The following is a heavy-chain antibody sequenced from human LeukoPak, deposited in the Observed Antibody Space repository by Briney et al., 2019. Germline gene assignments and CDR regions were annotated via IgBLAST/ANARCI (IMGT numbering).Heavy chain of an antibody. CDR2: INHSGST. J-gene: IGHJ5*02. CDR3: ATRIAAAGFRNWFDP. CDR1: GGSFSGYY. Sequence: SETLSLTCAVYGGSFSGYYWSWIRQPPGKGLEWIGEINHSGSTNYNPSLKSRVTISVDTSKNQFSLKLSSVTAADTAVYYCATRIAAAGFRNWFDPWGQGTLVTVSS. D-gene: IGHD6-13*01. V-gene: IGHV4-34*01.